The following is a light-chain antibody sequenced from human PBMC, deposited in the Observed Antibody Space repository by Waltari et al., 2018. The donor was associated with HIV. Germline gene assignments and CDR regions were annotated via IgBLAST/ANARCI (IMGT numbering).Light chain of an antibody. Sequence: QSALTQPPSASGSPGQSVTISCTGTSSDIGGYNSVSWYQQHPGKAPKLMILEINKRPSGVPDRFAGSKAGNTASLTVSGLQAEDESVYYCSSYAGSNSLVFGGGTKLTVL. CDR3: SSYAGSNSLV. J-gene: IGLJ2*01. V-gene: IGLV2-8*01. CDR2: EIN. CDR1: SSDIGGYNS.